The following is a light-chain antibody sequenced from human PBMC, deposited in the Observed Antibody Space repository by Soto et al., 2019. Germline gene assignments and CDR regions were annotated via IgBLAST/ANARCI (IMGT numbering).Light chain of an antibody. Sequence: EIVMTQSPVTLSLSPGERVTLSCGASQSISSNLAWYQQRPGQTPRLLIYGASSRATGIPARFSGSGSGTEFTLSISGLQPEDFAIYFCHQYNDWPSTFGQGTKLEIK. V-gene: IGKV3D-15*01. CDR2: GAS. J-gene: IGKJ2*01. CDR1: QSISSN. CDR3: HQYNDWPST.